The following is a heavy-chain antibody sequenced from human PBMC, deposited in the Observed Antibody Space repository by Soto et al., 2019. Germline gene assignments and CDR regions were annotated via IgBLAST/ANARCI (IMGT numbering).Heavy chain of an antibody. D-gene: IGHD3-10*01. V-gene: IGHV4-39*01. Sequence: SETLSLTCTVSGGSISSSSYYWGWIRQPPGKGLEWIGSIYYSGSTYYNPSLKSRVTISVDTSKNQFSLKLSSVTAADTAVYYCARPSIYGSGRTNWFDPWGQGTLVTVSS. CDR1: GGSISSSSYY. CDR3: ARPSIYGSGRTNWFDP. J-gene: IGHJ5*02. CDR2: IYYSGST.